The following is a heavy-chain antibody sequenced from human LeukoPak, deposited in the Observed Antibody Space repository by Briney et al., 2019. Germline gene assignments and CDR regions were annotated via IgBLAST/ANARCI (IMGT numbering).Heavy chain of an antibody. D-gene: IGHD3-10*01. CDR1: GLIFSTYA. CDR2: INEDGSEK. Sequence: GGSLRLSCAASGLIFSTYAMTWVRQAPGKGLEWVANINEDGSEKYYMDSVKGRFTVSRDNAKNSLSLQMNSLRAEDTAVYYCARWSHYYGSGSYYYYGIDVWGQGTTVTVSS. V-gene: IGHV3-7*01. CDR3: ARWSHYYGSGSYYYYGIDV. J-gene: IGHJ6*02.